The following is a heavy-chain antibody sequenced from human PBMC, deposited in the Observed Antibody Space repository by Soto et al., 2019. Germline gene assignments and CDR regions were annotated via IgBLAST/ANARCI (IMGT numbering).Heavy chain of an antibody. D-gene: IGHD1-1*01. J-gene: IGHJ4*02. CDR1: GYTFTSYG. CDR2: ISAYNGNT. V-gene: IGHV1-18*01. CDR3: ARDMPVQLERRRLFDY. Sequence: GASVKVCCKASGYTFTSYGISWVRQAPGQGLEWMGWISAYNGNTNYAQKLQGRVTMTTDTSTSTAYMELRSLRSDDTAVYYCARDMPVQLERRRLFDYWGQGTLVTVSS.